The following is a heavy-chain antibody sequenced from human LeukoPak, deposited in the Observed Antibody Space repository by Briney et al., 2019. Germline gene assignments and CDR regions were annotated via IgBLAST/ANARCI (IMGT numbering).Heavy chain of an antibody. CDR3: ARVPQGDDFWSGRYYYYYMDV. J-gene: IGHJ6*03. D-gene: IGHD3-3*01. Sequence: GESLKISCEGSGYSFTSYWIGWVRQMPGKGLEWMGIIYPGDSDTRYSPSFQGQVTISADKSISTAYLQWSSLKASDTAMYYCARVPQGDDFWSGRYYYYYMDVWGKGTTVTVSS. CDR2: IYPGDSDT. V-gene: IGHV5-51*01. CDR1: GYSFTSYW.